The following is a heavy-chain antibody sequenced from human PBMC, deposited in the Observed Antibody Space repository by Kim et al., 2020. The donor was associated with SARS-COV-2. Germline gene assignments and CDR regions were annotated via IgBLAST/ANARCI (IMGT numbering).Heavy chain of an antibody. Sequence: GGSLRLSCAASGFTFSSYYMSWVRQAPGKGLEWVSAISVSGGSTYYAASVKGRFTISRDNSKNTLYLQMNTLRAEDTAVYFCAKASTYYFDYWGQGTLVTVSP. CDR3: AKASTYYFDY. V-gene: IGHV3-23*01. CDR1: GFTFSSYY. CDR2: ISVSGGST. J-gene: IGHJ4*02.